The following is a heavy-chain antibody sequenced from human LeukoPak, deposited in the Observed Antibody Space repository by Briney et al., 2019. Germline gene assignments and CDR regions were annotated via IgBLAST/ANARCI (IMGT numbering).Heavy chain of an antibody. J-gene: IGHJ5*02. Sequence: SQTLSLTCTVSGGSISSGGYYWSWIRQHPGKGLEWIGYIYYSGSTYYNPSLKSRVTISVDTSKNQFSLKLSSVTAADTAVYYCAREDYGDQDRFDPWGQGTLVTVSS. CDR2: IYYSGST. D-gene: IGHD4-17*01. CDR3: AREDYGDQDRFDP. V-gene: IGHV4-31*03. CDR1: GGSISSGGYY.